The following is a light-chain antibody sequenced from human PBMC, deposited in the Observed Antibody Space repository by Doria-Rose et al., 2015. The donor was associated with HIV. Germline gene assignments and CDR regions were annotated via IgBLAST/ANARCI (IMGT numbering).Light chain of an antibody. CDR1: QSFSSTY. CDR3: HQYGTSWT. J-gene: IGKJ1*01. V-gene: IGKV3-20*01. Sequence: EIVLTQSPGTLSLSPGERATLSCKASQSFSSTYLARYQQQPGQAPSLAIYDGSTRATGIPDRFSASGSGTDFTLTINRLEPEDFALYYCHQYGTSWTFGQGTKVEI. CDR2: DGS.